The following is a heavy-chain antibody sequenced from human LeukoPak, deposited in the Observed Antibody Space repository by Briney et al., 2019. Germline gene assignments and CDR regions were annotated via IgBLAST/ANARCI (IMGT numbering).Heavy chain of an antibody. D-gene: IGHD5-12*01. J-gene: IGHJ4*02. CDR3: AKDGPYSGYDYFDY. CDR1: GFTFDDYA. Sequence: TGRSLRLSCAASGFTFDDYAMHWVRQAPGKGLEWVSVISGSGGSTYYADSVKGRFTISRDNSKNTPYLQMNSLRAEDTAVYYCAKDGPYSGYDYFDYWGQGTLVTVSS. V-gene: IGHV3-23*01. CDR2: ISGSGGST.